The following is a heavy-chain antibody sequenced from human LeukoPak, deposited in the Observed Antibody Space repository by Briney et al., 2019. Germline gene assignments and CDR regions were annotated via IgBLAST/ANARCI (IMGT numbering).Heavy chain of an antibody. CDR2: IIPIFGTA. V-gene: IGHV1-69*01. CDR1: GGTFSSYA. Sequence: ASVKVSCKASGGTFSSYAISWVRQAPGQGLEWMGGIIPIFGTANYAQKFQGRVTITADESTSTAYMELSSLRSEDTAVYYCAREVSPQKLRYSGGGWFDPWGQGILVTVSS. CDR3: AREVSPQKLRYSGGGWFDP. D-gene: IGHD3-9*01. J-gene: IGHJ5*02.